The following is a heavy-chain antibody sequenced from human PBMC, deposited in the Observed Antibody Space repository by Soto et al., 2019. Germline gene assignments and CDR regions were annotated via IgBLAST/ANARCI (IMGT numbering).Heavy chain of an antibody. D-gene: IGHD1-26*01. V-gene: IGHV3-30*03. Sequence: GGSLRLSCAASGFTFSSYGMHWVRQAPGKGLEWVAVISYDGSNKYYADSVKGRFTISRDNSKNTLYLQMNSLRAEDTAVYYCARDRRGTIGYYYYGMDVWGQGTTVTVSS. CDR2: ISYDGSNK. J-gene: IGHJ6*02. CDR3: ARDRRGTIGYYYYGMDV. CDR1: GFTFSSYG.